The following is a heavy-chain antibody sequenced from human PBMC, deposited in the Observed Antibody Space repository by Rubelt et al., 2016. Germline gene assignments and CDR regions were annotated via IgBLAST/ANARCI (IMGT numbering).Heavy chain of an antibody. CDR1: GGSIIGNS. V-gene: IGHV4-59*01. CDR3: ARVASHCGGDCYPEY. Sequence: QVQLQESGPELGKPWDTRSPPCTVPGGSIIGNSWTWIGQPPGRGLEGVGYFNSVGSTNPNPPLRSRSTIQVRPPKNQFSRRRGAATAADTAVDYCARVASHCGGDCYPEYWGQGTLVTVFS. D-gene: IGHD2-21*02. J-gene: IGHJ4*02. CDR2: FNSVGST.